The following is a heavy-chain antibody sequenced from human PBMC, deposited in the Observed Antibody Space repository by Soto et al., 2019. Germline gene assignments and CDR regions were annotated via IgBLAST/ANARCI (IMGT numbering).Heavy chain of an antibody. CDR3: ASDRPPHAFDI. CDR1: GDSISSSSYY. Sequence: QLQLQESGPGLVKPSETLSLTCTVSGDSISSSSYYWGWIRQPPGKGLEWIGSIYYTGSTYYNSSLKSRVTISGDTSKNQFSLKLSSVTAADTAVYYCASDRPPHAFDIWGQGTMVTVSS. V-gene: IGHV4-39*01. CDR2: IYYTGST. J-gene: IGHJ3*02. D-gene: IGHD3-22*01.